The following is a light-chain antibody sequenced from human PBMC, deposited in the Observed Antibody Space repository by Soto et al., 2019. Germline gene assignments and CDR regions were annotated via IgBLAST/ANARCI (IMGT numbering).Light chain of an antibody. CDR1: QDISNY. J-gene: IGKJ4*01. CDR2: DAS. CDR3: QQYDNLPLT. V-gene: IGKV1-33*01. Sequence: DIQMTQSPSSLSASVGDRVTITCQASQDISNYLNWYQQKPGKAPKPLIYDASNLETGVPSRFSGSGSGTDFTFTISSXQPEDIATYYCQQYDNLPLTFGGGTKVDIK.